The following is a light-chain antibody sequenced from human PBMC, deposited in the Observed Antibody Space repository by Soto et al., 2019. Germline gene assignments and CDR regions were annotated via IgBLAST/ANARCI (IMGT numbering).Light chain of an antibody. CDR2: DVN. Sequence: QSVLTQPASVSGSPGQLITISCTGTSSDVGAYNYVSWYQQHPGKAPKLMIYDVNIRPSGVSNRFSGSKSGNTASLTISGLQAEDEADYYCTSWTTSTTMKFGGGTKVTV. J-gene: IGLJ2*01. CDR3: TSWTTSTTMK. CDR1: SSDVGAYNY. V-gene: IGLV2-14*01.